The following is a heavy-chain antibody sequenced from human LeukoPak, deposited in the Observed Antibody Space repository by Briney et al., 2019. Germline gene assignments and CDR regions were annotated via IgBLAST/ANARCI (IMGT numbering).Heavy chain of an antibody. CDR1: GFTFISYW. J-gene: IGHJ4*02. V-gene: IGHV3-74*01. CDR3: ARGHHYYDSSAYYY. D-gene: IGHD3-22*01. CDR2: INSDGSTT. Sequence: PGGSLRLSCAASGFTFISYWMHWVRQPPGKGLVWVSRINSDGSTTSYAASVKGRFTISRDTAKNTLYLQMNSLRAEDRAVYYCARGHHYYDSSAYYYWGEGTLVTVSS.